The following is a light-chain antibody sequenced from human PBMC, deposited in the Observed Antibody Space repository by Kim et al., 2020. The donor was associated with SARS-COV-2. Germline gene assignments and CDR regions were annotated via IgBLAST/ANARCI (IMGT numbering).Light chain of an antibody. J-gene: IGKJ1*01. CDR1: QGSNNY. CDR2: AAS. V-gene: IGKV1-27*01. Sequence: GEARITTTGGARQGSNNYLAWYQQKPGKPPKLLIYAASAMPSGIPDRFSGSGSGTDFTLTISSLQPEDVAIYYCQKYDSAPFTFGLGTKVDIK. CDR3: QKYDSAPFT.